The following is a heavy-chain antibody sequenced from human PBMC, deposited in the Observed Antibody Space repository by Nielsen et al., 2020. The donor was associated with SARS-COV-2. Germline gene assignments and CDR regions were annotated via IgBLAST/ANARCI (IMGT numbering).Heavy chain of an antibody. V-gene: IGHV3-30*04. CDR2: ISYDGSNK. Sequence: GSSLKISCAASGFNFSGHAIHWVRQAPGKGLEWVAVISYDGSNKYYADSVKGRFTVSRDNSKNTLYLQMNSLRDDDTALYYCARSMGLHGMDVWGQGTTVTVSS. CDR1: GFNFSGHA. J-gene: IGHJ6*02. D-gene: IGHD3-16*01. CDR3: ARSMGLHGMDV.